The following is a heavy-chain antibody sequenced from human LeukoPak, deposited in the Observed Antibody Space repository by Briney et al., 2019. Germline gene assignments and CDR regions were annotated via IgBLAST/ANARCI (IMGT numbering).Heavy chain of an antibody. CDR2: IYYSGST. V-gene: IGHV4-59*08. CDR1: GGSISSYY. Sequence: SETLSLTCTVSGGSISSYYWSWIRQPPGKGLEWIGYIYYSGSTNYNPSLKSRVTTSVDTSKNQFSLKLSSVTAADTAVYYCARQFVELYFDYWGQGTLVTVSS. CDR3: ARQFVELYFDY. J-gene: IGHJ4*02. D-gene: IGHD3-10*01.